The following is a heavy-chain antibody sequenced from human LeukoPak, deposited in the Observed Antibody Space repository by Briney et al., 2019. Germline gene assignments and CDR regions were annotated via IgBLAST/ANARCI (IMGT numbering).Heavy chain of an antibody. V-gene: IGHV1-69*01. J-gene: IGHJ6*03. CDR1: GGTFSSYA. CDR3: AREGTTEVLGYYYYYMDV. Sequence: SVKVSCKASGGTFSSYAISWVRQAPGQGLEWMGGIIPIFGTANYAQKFQGRVTITADESTSIAYMELSSLRSEDTAVYYCAREGTTEVLGYYYYYMDVWGKGTTVTVSS. CDR2: IIPIFGTA. D-gene: IGHD4-23*01.